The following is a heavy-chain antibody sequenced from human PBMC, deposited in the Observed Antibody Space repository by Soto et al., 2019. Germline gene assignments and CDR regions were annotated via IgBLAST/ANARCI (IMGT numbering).Heavy chain of an antibody. V-gene: IGHV4-59*01. Sequence: SETLSLTCTVSGGSISSYYWSWIRQPPGKGLEWIGYIYYSGSTNYNPSLKSRVTISVDTSKNQFSLKLSSVTAADTAVYYCATMGYDFWSGHPLDYWGQGTLVTVSS. J-gene: IGHJ4*02. CDR1: GGSISSYY. CDR3: ATMGYDFWSGHPLDY. D-gene: IGHD3-3*01. CDR2: IYYSGST.